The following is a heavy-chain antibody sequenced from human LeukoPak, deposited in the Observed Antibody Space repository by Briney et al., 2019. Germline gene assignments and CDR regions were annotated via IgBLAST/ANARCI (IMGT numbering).Heavy chain of an antibody. V-gene: IGHV1-8*01. D-gene: IGHD2-2*01. Sequence: ASVKVSFKASGYTFTIYDINWVRQATGQGLEWMGLMNPNSGNTGYAQKFQGRVTMTRNTSISTAYMELSSLRSEDTAVYYCARHHESRYCSSTSCPTGWFDPWGQGTLVTVSS. J-gene: IGHJ5*02. CDR3: ARHHESRYCSSTSCPTGWFDP. CDR2: MNPNSGNT. CDR1: GYTFTIYD.